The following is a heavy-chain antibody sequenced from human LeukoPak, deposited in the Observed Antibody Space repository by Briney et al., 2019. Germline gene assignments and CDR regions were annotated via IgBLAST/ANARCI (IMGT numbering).Heavy chain of an antibody. J-gene: IGHJ4*02. Sequence: GGSLRLSCAASGFTFSSYAMSWVRQAPGKGLASVSAISGSGGSTYYADSVKGRFTISRDNSKNTLYLQMNSLRAEDTAVYYCAKGSSSSDGDYWGQGTLVTVSS. D-gene: IGHD6-6*01. CDR1: GFTFSSYA. CDR3: AKGSSSSDGDY. V-gene: IGHV3-23*01. CDR2: ISGSGGST.